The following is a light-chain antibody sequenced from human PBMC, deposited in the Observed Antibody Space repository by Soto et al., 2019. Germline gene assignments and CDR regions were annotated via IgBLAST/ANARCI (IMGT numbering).Light chain of an antibody. J-gene: IGKJ5*01. Sequence: DIQMTQSPSTLSASVGDRVTITCRASQNINSWLAWYQQKPGKAPKLLIYKSSSLESGDPSRFSGSGSGTEFTLTISSLQPDDFAAYYCQQYEIYPITFGQGTRLEIK. CDR3: QQYEIYPIT. V-gene: IGKV1-5*03. CDR2: KSS. CDR1: QNINSW.